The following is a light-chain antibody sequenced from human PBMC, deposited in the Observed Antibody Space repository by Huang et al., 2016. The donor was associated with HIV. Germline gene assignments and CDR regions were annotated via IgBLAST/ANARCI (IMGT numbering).Light chain of an antibody. Sequence: IQLTQSPSSPSASVGDRVTSSCRASQGISSYLAWYQQKPGKAPKLLIYAESTLQSGVASRFSGSGAGTDFTRTISSLQPEDFATYYCQQLTGYPLTFGGGTKVEIK. J-gene: IGKJ4*01. V-gene: IGKV1-9*01. CDR1: QGISSY. CDR3: QQLTGYPLT. CDR2: AES.